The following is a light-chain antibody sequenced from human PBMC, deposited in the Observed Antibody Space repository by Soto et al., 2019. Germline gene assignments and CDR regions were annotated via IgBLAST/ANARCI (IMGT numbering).Light chain of an antibody. CDR1: RSNIGASSD. J-gene: IGLJ3*02. V-gene: IGLV1-40*01. CDR2: GNS. CDR3: QSYDSSLSGWV. Sequence: QSVLTQPPSVSGAPGQRVTISCTGRRSNIGASSDVHWYQQLPGTAPKLLIYGNSNRPSGVPDRFSGSKSGTSASLAITGLQAEDEADYYGQSYDSSLSGWVFGGGTKLTV.